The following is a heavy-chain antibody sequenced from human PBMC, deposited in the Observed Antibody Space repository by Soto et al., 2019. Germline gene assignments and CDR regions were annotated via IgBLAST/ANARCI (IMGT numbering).Heavy chain of an antibody. CDR2: ISSNGNIR. CDR1: GFTFRGDA. V-gene: IGHV3-64D*08. CDR3: VVRGSAFDI. Sequence: GGSLRXSXSASGFTFRGDAVHRVRQPPGKGLEDVSVISSNGNIRDYADSVRGRFTISRDNFKNTVYLQMSSLRVEDMAVYYCVVRGSAFDIWGQGTMVTVSS. J-gene: IGHJ3*02. D-gene: IGHD3-10*01.